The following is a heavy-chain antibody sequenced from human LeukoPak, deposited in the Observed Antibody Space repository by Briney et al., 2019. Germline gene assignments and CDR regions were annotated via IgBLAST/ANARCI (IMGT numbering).Heavy chain of an antibody. J-gene: IGHJ4*02. D-gene: IGHD5-12*01. V-gene: IGHV1-69*13. CDR2: IIPIFGTA. CDR1: GGTFSSYA. CDR3: ARVGDIVATKHNYYFDY. Sequence: SVKASCKASGGTFSSYAISWVRQAPGQGLEWMGGIIPIFGTANYAQKFQGRVMITADESTSTAYMELSSLRSEDTAVYYCARVGDIVATKHNYYFDYWGQGTLVTVSS.